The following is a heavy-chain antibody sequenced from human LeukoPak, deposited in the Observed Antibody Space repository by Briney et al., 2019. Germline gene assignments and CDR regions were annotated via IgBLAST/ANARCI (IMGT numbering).Heavy chain of an antibody. V-gene: IGHV5-51*01. J-gene: IGHJ4*02. Sequence: GESLKISCKGSGYSFSNYWIGWVRQMPGKGLEWMGIIYPGDSNTRYSPSFQGQVTISADKSISTAYLRWTSLKASDTAIYYCARQPLVRDCGGDREFDYWGQGTRVSVSS. CDR3: ARQPLVRDCGGDREFDY. CDR1: GYSFSNYW. D-gene: IGHD2-21*02. CDR2: IYPGDSNT.